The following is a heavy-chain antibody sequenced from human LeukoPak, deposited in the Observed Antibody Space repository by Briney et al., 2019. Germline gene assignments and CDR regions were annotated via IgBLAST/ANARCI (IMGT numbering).Heavy chain of an antibody. CDR3: AKSTYYYDSSGYYYPIGDDAFDI. CDR2: ICSSSGPI. CDR1: GFIFSSYT. D-gene: IGHD3-22*01. V-gene: IGHV3-48*01. Sequence: GGSLRLSCAASGFIFSSYTMNWVRQAPGKGLEWVSYICSSSGPIYYAHSVKGRFTISRDNSKNTLYLQMNSLRAEDTAVYYCAKSTYYYDSSGYYYPIGDDAFDIWGQGTMVTVSS. J-gene: IGHJ3*02.